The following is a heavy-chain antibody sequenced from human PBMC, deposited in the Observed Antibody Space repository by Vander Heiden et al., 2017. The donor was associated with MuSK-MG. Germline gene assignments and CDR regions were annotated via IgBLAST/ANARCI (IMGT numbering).Heavy chain of an antibody. CDR1: GFIFGDYA. D-gene: IGHD3-22*01. CDR3: TREIHYYDSRGYYSYYFDY. Sequence: ACAVALVQPGRSLRLSCTASGFIFGDYAMSWVRQAPGKGLEWVGFIRTKTYGGTTEYAASVKGRVTSSRDDSKSIAYLQMNSLKTEDKDVYYCTREIHYYDSRGYYSYYFDYWGQGNLVTVSS. J-gene: IGHJ4*02. CDR2: IRTKTYGGTT. V-gene: IGHV3-49*04.